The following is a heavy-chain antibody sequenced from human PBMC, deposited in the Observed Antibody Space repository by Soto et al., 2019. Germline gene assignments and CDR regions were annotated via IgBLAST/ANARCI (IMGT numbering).Heavy chain of an antibody. CDR1: GYSFTTNW. V-gene: IGHV5-51*01. CDR2: IFPGDSDA. Sequence: GESLKLSCKGFGYSFTTNWLGWVRQMPGKGLEWMGNIFPGDSDARYSPSFHGQVTISADKSINTAYLQWASLKASDTAMYYCARPRGYSGYDDDAFDIWGQGTMVTVSS. D-gene: IGHD5-12*01. CDR3: ARPRGYSGYDDDAFDI. J-gene: IGHJ3*02.